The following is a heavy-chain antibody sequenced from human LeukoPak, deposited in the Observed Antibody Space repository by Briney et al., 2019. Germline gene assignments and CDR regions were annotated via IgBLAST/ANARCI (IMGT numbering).Heavy chain of an antibody. V-gene: IGHV4-59*01. CDR3: ARDLYGQVDY. Sequence: PSETLSLTCTVSGGSISSDYWSWIRQPPGKGLEWIGYIYHSGSTDYNPSLKSRVTISVDTSKNQFSLKLTSVTAADTAVYYCARDLYGQVDYRGQGTLVTVSS. D-gene: IGHD3-16*01. CDR2: IYHSGST. CDR1: GGSISSDY. J-gene: IGHJ4*02.